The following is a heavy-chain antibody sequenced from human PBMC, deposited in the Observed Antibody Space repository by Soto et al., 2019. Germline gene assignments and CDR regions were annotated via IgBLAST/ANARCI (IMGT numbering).Heavy chain of an antibody. CDR2: ISYDGSNK. CDR1: GFTFSSYS. Sequence: GSLRLSCAASGFTFSSYSMHRVRQAPGKGLEWVAVISYDGSNKYYADSVKGRFTISRDNSKNTLYLHMNSLRAEDTAVYYCARDVSGFGYWGQGTLVTVSS. CDR3: ARDVSGFGY. J-gene: IGHJ4*02. V-gene: IGHV3-30-3*01.